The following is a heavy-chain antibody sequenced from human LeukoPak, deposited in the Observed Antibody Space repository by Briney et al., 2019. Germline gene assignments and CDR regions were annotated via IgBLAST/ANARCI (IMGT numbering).Heavy chain of an antibody. CDR2: IYHSGST. CDR3: AGLIRPGWFDP. D-gene: IGHD2-8*01. J-gene: IGHJ5*02. CDR1: GGSISSYY. Sequence: SETLSLTCTVSGGSISSYYWGWIRQPPGKGLEWIGNIYHSGSTYYNPSLKSRVTMSVDTSKNQFSLKLSSVTAADTAVYYCAGLIRPGWFDPWGQGTLVTVSS. V-gene: IGHV4-59*04.